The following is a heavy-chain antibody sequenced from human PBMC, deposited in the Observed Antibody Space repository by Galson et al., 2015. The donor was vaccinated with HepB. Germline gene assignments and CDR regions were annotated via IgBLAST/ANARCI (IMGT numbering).Heavy chain of an antibody. J-gene: IGHJ5*02. CDR2: IGYDGRSE. CDR1: GFTFSTHG. D-gene: IGHD1-26*01. V-gene: IGHV3-30*18. Sequence: SLRLSCAASGFTFSTHGMHWVRQAPGKGPEWVAVIGYDGRSEYYADFVKGRFTISRDDSKNTLYLQMNSLRAEDTAVYYRAKDLGGTRVGPCRFDPWGQGTLVTVSS. CDR3: AKDLGGTRVGPCRFDP.